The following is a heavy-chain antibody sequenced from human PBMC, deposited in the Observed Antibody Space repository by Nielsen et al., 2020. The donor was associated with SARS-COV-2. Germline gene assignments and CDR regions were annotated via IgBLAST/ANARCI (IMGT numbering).Heavy chain of an antibody. J-gene: IGHJ4*02. CDR3: ARRGGSYYFDY. CDR2: IYYSGST. CDR1: GGSISSYY. Sequence: SETLSLTCTVSGGSISSYYWSWIRQPPGKGLEWIGYIYYSGSTYYNPSLKSRVTISVDTSKNQFSLKLSSVTAADTAVYYCARRGGSYYFDYWGQGTLVTVSS. V-gene: IGHV4-59*08. D-gene: IGHD1-26*01.